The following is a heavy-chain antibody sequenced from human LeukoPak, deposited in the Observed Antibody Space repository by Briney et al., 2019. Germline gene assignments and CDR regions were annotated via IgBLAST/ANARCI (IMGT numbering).Heavy chain of an antibody. V-gene: IGHV3-21*01. Sequence: GGSLRLSCAASGFTFSSYSMNWVRQAPGKGLEWVSSISSSSSYIYYADSVKGRFTISRDNAKNSLYLQMNSLRAEDTAVYYCARGAGEQWLVNLEYYFDYWGQGTLVTVSS. CDR1: GFTFSSYS. CDR3: ARGAGEQWLVNLEYYFDY. CDR2: ISSSSSYI. D-gene: IGHD6-19*01. J-gene: IGHJ4*02.